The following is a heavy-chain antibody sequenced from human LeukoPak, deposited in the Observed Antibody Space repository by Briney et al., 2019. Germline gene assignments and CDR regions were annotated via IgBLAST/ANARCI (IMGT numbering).Heavy chain of an antibody. CDR2: INPNSGGT. V-gene: IGHV1-2*02. D-gene: IGHD5-12*01. J-gene: IGHJ4*02. CDR1: GYTLIGYY. Sequence: ASVKVSCTASGYTLIGYYMHWVRQAPGQGLEWMGWINPNSGGTNYTEKFEGRVTMTRDTSISTAYMDLRRLRSDDTAVYYCARGTYEGYFDSWGQGTLVTVSS. CDR3: ARGTYEGYFDS.